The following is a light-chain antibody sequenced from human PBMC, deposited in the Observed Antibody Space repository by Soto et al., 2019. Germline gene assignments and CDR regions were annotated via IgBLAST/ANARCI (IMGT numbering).Light chain of an antibody. CDR3: QSYGSSLSGYV. CDR2: ANI. V-gene: IGLV1-40*01. Sequence: QSVLAQPPSVSGAPGQMVTISCTGSSSNIGANYDVHWYQQLPGTAPKLLIYANIYRPSGVPDRFSGSKSGTSASLAITGLQAEDEADYYCQSYGSSLSGYVFGTGTKVTVL. J-gene: IGLJ1*01. CDR1: SSNIGANYD.